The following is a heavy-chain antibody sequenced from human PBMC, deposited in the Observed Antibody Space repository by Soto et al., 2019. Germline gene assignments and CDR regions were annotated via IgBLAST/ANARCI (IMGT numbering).Heavy chain of an antibody. V-gene: IGHV1-46*01. CDR1: GYTFINYY. CDR2: INPTGGST. Sequence: QVQLVQSGAEVKKPGASVKVSCKASGYTFINYYIHWVRQAPGHGLEWMAIINPTGGSTNYAQKFQGRLNLTMDTSTTTVYMELSSLTSEDTAIYYCARHLAAGDVWGQGTRVTVSS. D-gene: IGHD2-8*02. CDR3: ARHLAAGDV. J-gene: IGHJ4*02.